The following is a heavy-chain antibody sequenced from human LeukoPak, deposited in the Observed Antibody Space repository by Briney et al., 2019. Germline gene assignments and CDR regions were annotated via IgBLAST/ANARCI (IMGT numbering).Heavy chain of an antibody. D-gene: IGHD6-13*01. CDR3: VRDSDYSSSWYSH. Sequence: PGGSLRLSCAASGFTFISYEMNWVRQAPGKGLEWVAVISYAGTNRYYADSVKGRFTISRANSNNTLYLQMNSLRAEDTAVYYCVRDSDYSSSWYSHWGQGTLVTVSS. CDR1: GFTFISYE. CDR2: ISYAGTNR. J-gene: IGHJ4*02. V-gene: IGHV3-30*04.